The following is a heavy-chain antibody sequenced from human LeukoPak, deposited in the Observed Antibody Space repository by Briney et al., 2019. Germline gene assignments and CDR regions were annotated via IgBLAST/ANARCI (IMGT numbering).Heavy chain of an antibody. Sequence: PSETLSLTCAVYGGSFSGYYWSWIRQPPGKGLEWIGEINHSGSTNYNPSLKSRVTISVDTSKNQFSLKLSSVTAADTAVYYCARSWIQLWLLDYWGQGTLVTVSS. CDR2: INHSGST. CDR3: ARSWIQLWLLDY. CDR1: GGSFSGYY. D-gene: IGHD5-18*01. J-gene: IGHJ4*02. V-gene: IGHV4-34*09.